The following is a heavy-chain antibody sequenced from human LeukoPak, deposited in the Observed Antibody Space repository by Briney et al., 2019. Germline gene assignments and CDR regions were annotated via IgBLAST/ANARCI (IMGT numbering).Heavy chain of an antibody. J-gene: IGHJ4*02. CDR2: MNPNSGDT. CDR3: ARGDWWN. D-gene: IGHD2-8*02. Sequence: ASVKVSCKASGYTFTSYDINWVRQATGQGPEWMGWMNPNSGDTGYVQKFQGRVTMTRDTSISTAYMELSSLRSEDTAVYYCARGDWWNWGQGTQVTVSS. CDR1: GYTFTSYD. V-gene: IGHV1-8*01.